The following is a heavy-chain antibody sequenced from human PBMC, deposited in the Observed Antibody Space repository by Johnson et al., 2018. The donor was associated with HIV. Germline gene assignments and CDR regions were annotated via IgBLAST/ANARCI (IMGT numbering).Heavy chain of an antibody. V-gene: IGHV3-23*03. J-gene: IGHJ3*02. CDR2: IYSGGGEDDT. CDR3: ANSLLLDAFNI. Sequence: RQAPGKGLEWVSVIYSGGGEDDTYYADSVKGRFTISRDNSKTTLYLQMNSLRDEDTAVYYCANSLLLDAFNIWGQGTMVTVSS.